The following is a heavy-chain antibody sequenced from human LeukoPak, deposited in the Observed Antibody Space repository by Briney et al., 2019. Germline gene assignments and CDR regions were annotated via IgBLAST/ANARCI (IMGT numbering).Heavy chain of an antibody. Sequence: GGSLRLSCVASGFSFNINAMIWVRQAPGKGLEWVSGISGIGDTLFYSDPVKGRFTISRDNSENTVYLQMNSLRVEDSAVYYCAKKNGGGWPTIFFDYWGQGILVTVSS. CDR1: GFSFNINA. CDR3: AKKNGGGWPTIFFDY. V-gene: IGHV3-23*01. D-gene: IGHD6-19*01. J-gene: IGHJ4*02. CDR2: ISGIGDTL.